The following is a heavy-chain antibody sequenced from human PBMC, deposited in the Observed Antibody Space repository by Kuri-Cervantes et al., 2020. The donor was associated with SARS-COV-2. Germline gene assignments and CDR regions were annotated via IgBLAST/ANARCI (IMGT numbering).Heavy chain of an antibody. V-gene: IGHV3-64D*08. D-gene: IGHD6-19*01. CDR2: ISSNGGST. Sequence: GESLKISCSASGFTFSSYAMHWVRQAPGKGLKYVSAISSNGGSTYYADSVKGRFTISSDNSKNTLYLQMSSLRAEDTAEYYCVRSGAVAGAFDYWGQGTLVTVSS. J-gene: IGHJ4*02. CDR3: VRSGAVAGAFDY. CDR1: GFTFSSYA.